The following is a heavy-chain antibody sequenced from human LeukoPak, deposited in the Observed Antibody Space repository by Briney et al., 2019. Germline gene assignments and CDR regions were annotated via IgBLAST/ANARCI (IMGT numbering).Heavy chain of an antibody. D-gene: IGHD6-13*01. CDR3: ARGEIAAAGPSVSDI. V-gene: IGHV1-2*02. Sequence: ASVKVSCKASGYTFSDYFIHWVRQAPGQGLEWMGWINPKSGGTNYAQKFQGRVTMTRDTSITTAYMELSSLRSEDTAVYYCARGEIAAAGPSVSDIWGQGTMVTASS. CDR2: INPKSGGT. J-gene: IGHJ3*02. CDR1: GYTFSDYF.